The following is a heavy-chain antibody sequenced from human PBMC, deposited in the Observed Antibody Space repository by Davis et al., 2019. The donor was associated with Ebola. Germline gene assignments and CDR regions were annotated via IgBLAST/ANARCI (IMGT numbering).Heavy chain of an antibody. J-gene: IGHJ3*02. CDR1: GYTLNELS. V-gene: IGHV1-24*01. CDR2: FDLEDSKA. CDR3: TTTAGADTGTNVVHM. Sequence: ASLKVSCKVSGYTLNELSIHWVRQAPGTGLEWMAGFDLEDSKAIYAQNFQDRLIMTEDTSTDTAYMELSSLRSEDTALYYCTTTAGADTGTNVVHMWGQGTMITVSS. D-gene: IGHD1-1*01.